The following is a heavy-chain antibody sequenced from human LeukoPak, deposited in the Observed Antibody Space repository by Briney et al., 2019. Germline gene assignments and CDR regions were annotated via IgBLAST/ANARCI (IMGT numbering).Heavy chain of an antibody. CDR3: TTHGSGRKFDY. V-gene: IGHV3-15*04. Sequence: PGGSLRLSCAASGFSFSDAWMSWVRQIPGKGLEWVGRIESKTDGGTTDYAAPVKGRFTISRDDSTNTLYLQMNSLKSEDTAVYYCTTHGSGRKFDYWGQGILVTVSS. D-gene: IGHD3-10*01. J-gene: IGHJ4*02. CDR2: IESKTDGGTT. CDR1: GFSFSDAW.